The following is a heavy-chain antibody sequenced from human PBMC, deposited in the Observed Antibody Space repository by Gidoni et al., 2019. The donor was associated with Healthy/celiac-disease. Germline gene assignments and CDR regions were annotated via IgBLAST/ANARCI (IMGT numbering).Heavy chain of an antibody. J-gene: IGHJ5*02. Sequence: QVKLVESGGGVVQPGRSLRIACAAAGVTFSSYGMPWVRQAPGKGLECVAVIWYDGSNKYYADSVKGRFTISRDNSKNTLYLPMNSLRAEDTAVYYCAREDSGSGANWFDPWGQGTLVTVSS. V-gene: IGHV3-33*01. D-gene: IGHD3-10*01. CDR2: IWYDGSNK. CDR3: AREDSGSGANWFDP. CDR1: GVTFSSYG.